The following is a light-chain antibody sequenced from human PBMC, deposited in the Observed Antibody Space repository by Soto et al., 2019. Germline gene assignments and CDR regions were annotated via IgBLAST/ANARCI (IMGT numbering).Light chain of an antibody. V-gene: IGKV1-6*01. CDR3: QQYYSYPRT. Sequence: AIQLTQSPSSLSASVGDRVTTTCRASQGIRNDLGWYQQKPGKAPKLLIYAASSLQSGVPSRFSGSGSGTDFTLTISNLQPEDFATYYCQQYYSYPRTFGQGTKVDIK. CDR1: QGIRND. J-gene: IGKJ1*01. CDR2: AAS.